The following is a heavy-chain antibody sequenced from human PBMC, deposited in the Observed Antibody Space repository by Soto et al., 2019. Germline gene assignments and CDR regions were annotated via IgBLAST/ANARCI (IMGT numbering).Heavy chain of an antibody. D-gene: IGHD3-9*01. V-gene: IGHV4-39*01. CDR1: GGSISSSSYY. J-gene: IGHJ5*02. Sequence: QLQLQESGPGLVKPSETLSLTCTVSGGSISSSSYYWGWIRQPPGKGLEWIGSIYYSGSTYYNPSLKSRVTISVDTSKNQFSLKLSSVTAADTAVYYCARRVERYFDWCCPFDPWGQGTLVTVSS. CDR3: ARRVERYFDWCCPFDP. CDR2: IYYSGST.